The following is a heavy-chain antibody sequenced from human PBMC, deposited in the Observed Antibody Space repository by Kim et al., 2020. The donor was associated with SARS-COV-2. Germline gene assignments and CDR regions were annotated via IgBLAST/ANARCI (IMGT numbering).Heavy chain of an antibody. CDR3: AKEKVAAGTTYHGMDV. V-gene: IGHV3-9*01. CDR2: ISWNSGSI. D-gene: IGHD6-13*01. CDR1: GFTFDDYA. Sequence: GGSLRLSCAASGFTFDDYAMHWVRQAPGKGLEWVSGISWNSGSIGYADSVKGRFTISRDNAKNSLYLQMNSLRAEDTALYYCAKEKVAAGTTYHGMDVWGQGTTVTVAS. J-gene: IGHJ6*02.